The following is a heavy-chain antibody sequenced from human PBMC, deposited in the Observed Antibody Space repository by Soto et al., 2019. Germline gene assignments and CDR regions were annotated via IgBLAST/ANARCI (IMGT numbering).Heavy chain of an antibody. CDR2: INMDGSST. D-gene: IGHD2-2*01. V-gene: IGHV3-74*01. CDR3: ARGPRGLYHHDY. J-gene: IGHJ4*02. Sequence: EVQLVESGGGLVQPGGSLRLPCAASGFTFSGDWMHWVRQAAGKGLVWVSRINMDGSSTNYADSVKGRFTISRDNAKNTLYLQMNSLRVDDTAVYYCARGPRGLYHHDYWGQGALVTVSS. CDR1: GFTFSGDW.